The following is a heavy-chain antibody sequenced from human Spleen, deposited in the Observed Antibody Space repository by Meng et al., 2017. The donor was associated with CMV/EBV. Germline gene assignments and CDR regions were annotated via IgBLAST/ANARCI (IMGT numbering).Heavy chain of an antibody. CDR1: GYTFTSYG. D-gene: IGHD6-6*01. J-gene: IGHJ6*02. Sequence: ASVKVSCKASGYTFTSYGISWVRQAPGQGLEWMGWISAYNGNTNYAQKLQGRATMTTDTSTSTAYMELRSLRSDDTAVYYCARDLPSIAARPYYYYGMDVWGQGTTVTVSS. CDR3: ARDLPSIAARPYYYYGMDV. V-gene: IGHV1-18*01. CDR2: ISAYNGNT.